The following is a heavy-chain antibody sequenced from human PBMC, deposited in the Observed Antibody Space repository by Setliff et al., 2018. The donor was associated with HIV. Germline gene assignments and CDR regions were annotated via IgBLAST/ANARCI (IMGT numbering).Heavy chain of an antibody. J-gene: IGHJ3*02. CDR2: ISGSGGST. Sequence: GESLKISCAASGFTFSSYAMSWVRQAPGKGLEWVSAISGSGGSTYYADSVKGRFTISRDNSKNTLYLQMNSLRAEDTAVYYCASLYSSGCPACPDAFDIWGEGTMVTVSS. CDR1: GFTFSSYA. V-gene: IGHV3-23*01. D-gene: IGHD6-19*01. CDR3: ASLYSSGCPACPDAFDI.